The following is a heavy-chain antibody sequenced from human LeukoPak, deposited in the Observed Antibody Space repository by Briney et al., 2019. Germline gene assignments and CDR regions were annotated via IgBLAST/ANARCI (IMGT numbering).Heavy chain of an antibody. CDR3: ARAPGYSTSSGAFDF. CDR2: VSSYNGNT. Sequence: ASVKVSCKASGYTFTNYDITWVRQAPGQGLEWMGWVSSYNGNTNYAQKLQGRATMTTDSSSSTAYMELRSLRSDDTAVYYCARAPGYSTSSGAFDFWGQGTMVTVSS. CDR1: GYTFTNYD. V-gene: IGHV1-18*01. J-gene: IGHJ3*01. D-gene: IGHD6-6*01.